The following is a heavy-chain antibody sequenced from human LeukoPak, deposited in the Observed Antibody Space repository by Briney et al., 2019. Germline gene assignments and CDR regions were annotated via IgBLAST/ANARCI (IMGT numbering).Heavy chain of an antibody. CDR2: IYYSGST. Sequence: SETLSLTCSVPGGSISSYYWSWIGQPPGKGLEWIGYIYYSGSTNYNPSLKSRVTISVDTSENQLSLKLSSVTAADTALYYCARAHTSSWYMDYWGQGTLVTVSS. V-gene: IGHV4-59*01. CDR3: ARAHTSSWYMDY. D-gene: IGHD6-13*01. CDR1: GGSISSYY. J-gene: IGHJ4*02.